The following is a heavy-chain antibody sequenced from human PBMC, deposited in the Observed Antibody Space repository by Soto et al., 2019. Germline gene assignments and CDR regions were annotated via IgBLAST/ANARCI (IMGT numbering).Heavy chain of an antibody. CDR1: GFTFSSYA. CDR2: ISGSGGST. Sequence: GGSLRLSCAASGFTFSSYAMSWVRQAPGKGLEWVSAISGSGGSTYYADSVKGRFTISRDNSKNTLYLQMNSMRAEDTAVYYCASAPEYYYDCSGYFPFDYWGQGTLVTVSS. V-gene: IGHV3-23*01. CDR3: ASAPEYYYDCSGYFPFDY. D-gene: IGHD3-22*01. J-gene: IGHJ4*02.